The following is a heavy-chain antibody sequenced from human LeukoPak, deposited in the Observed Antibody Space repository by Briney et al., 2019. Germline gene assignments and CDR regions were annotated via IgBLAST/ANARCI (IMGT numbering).Heavy chain of an antibody. J-gene: IGHJ4*02. CDR2: IVYDGSNT. V-gene: IGHV3-33*05. Sequence: GRSLRLSRAASGFTFSSYGMHWVRQAPGKGLEWVAVIVYDGSNTYYADSVKGRFTISRDISKNTLYLQMNSLRVEDTAVYYCAADGGGLTGHYWGQGTLVTVSS. CDR3: AADGGGLTGHY. CDR1: GFTFSSYG. D-gene: IGHD3-10*01.